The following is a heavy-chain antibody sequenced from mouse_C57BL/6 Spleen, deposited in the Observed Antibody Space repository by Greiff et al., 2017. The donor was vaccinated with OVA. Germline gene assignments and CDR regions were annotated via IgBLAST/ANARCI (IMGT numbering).Heavy chain of an antibody. V-gene: IGHV1-15*01. J-gene: IGHJ3*01. CDR3: TREGSSGYVRFAY. Sequence: QVQLQQSGAELVRPGASVTLSCKASGYTFTDYEMHWVKQTPVHGLEWIGAIDPETGGTAYNQKFKGKAILTADKSSSTAYMELRSLTSEDSAVYDCTREGSSGYVRFAYWGQGTLVTVSA. CDR1: GYTFTDYE. D-gene: IGHD3-2*02. CDR2: IDPETGGT.